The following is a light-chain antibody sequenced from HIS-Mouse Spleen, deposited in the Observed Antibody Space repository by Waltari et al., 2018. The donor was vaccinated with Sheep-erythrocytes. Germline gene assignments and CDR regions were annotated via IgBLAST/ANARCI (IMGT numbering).Light chain of an antibody. CDR3: CSYAGSSTPWV. J-gene: IGLJ3*02. CDR1: SSDVGSYNL. Sequence: QSALTQPASVSGSPGQSITISCTGTSSDVGSYNLVSWYQQHPGKAPKLMIDEGSKRPAGGSNRFSGSKSGNTASLTIAGLQAEDEADYYCCSYAGSSTPWVFGGGTKLTVL. V-gene: IGLV2-23*01. CDR2: EGS.